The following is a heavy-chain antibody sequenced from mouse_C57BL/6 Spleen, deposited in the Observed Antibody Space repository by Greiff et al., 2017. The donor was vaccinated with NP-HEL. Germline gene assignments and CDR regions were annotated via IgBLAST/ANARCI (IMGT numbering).Heavy chain of an antibody. Sequence: QVQLQQSGAELVKPGASVKISCKASGYAFSSYWMNWVKQRPGKGLEWIGQIYPGDGDTNYNGKFKGKATLTADKSSSTAYMQLSSLTSEDSAVYFCASSVDDYDLFAYWGQGTLVTVSA. J-gene: IGHJ3*01. CDR3: ASSVDDYDLFAY. CDR1: GYAFSSYW. V-gene: IGHV1-80*01. CDR2: IYPGDGDT. D-gene: IGHD2-4*01.